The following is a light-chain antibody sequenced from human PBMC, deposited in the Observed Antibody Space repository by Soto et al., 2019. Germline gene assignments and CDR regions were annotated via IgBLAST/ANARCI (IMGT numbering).Light chain of an antibody. CDR2: DVS. V-gene: IGLV2-14*01. CDR1: SSDVGGYNY. J-gene: IGLJ1*01. CDR3: SSYTSSSFGEV. Sequence: QSVLTQPASVSGSPGQSITISCTGTSSDVGGYNYVSWYQQHPGKAPKLMIYDVSNRPLGVSNRFSGSKSGNTASLTISRLQAEDEADYYCSSYTSSSFGEVFGTGTKVTVL.